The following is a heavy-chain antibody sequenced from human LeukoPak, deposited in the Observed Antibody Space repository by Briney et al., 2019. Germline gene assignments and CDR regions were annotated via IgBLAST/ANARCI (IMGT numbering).Heavy chain of an antibody. CDR2: IIPIFGTA. Sequence: GPQVKVSCKASGGTFRSYAISWVRQAPGQGLEWMGGIIPIFGTANYAQKFQGRVTITADKSTSTAYMELSSLRSEDTAVYYCARRGGIEDLSRTHWFDPWGQGTLVTVSS. V-gene: IGHV1-69*06. J-gene: IGHJ5*02. CDR1: GGTFRSYA. D-gene: IGHD6-13*01. CDR3: ARRGGIEDLSRTHWFDP.